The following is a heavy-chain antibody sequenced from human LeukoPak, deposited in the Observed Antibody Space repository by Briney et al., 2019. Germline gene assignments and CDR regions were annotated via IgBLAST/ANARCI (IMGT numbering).Heavy chain of an antibody. J-gene: IGHJ4*02. CDR2: IYYSGST. D-gene: IGHD3-10*01. CDR1: GGSISSSSYY. CDR3: ARNYYGSGRTFDY. V-gene: IGHV4-39*07. Sequence: PSETLSLTCTVSGGSISSSSYYWGWIRQPPGKGLEWIGSIYYSGSTYYNPSLKSRATISVDTSKNQFSLKLSSVTAADTAVYYCARNYYGSGRTFDYWGQGTLVTVSS.